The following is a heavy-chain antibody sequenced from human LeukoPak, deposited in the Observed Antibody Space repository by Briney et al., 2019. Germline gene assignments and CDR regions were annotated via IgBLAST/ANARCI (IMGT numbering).Heavy chain of an antibody. V-gene: IGHV3-33*01. CDR2: IWFDGSNE. Sequence: PGRTLRLSRAVSVFTLSTYDMHCVRQAPGTGLGWWAFIWFDGSNEYYADSVKCRFIVSRDNSKNRLYLQMNSLSAEDTAVYYCERDPVPAHGWFDPWGQGTLVTVSS. CDR3: ERDPVPAHGWFDP. J-gene: IGHJ5*02. CDR1: VFTLSTYD.